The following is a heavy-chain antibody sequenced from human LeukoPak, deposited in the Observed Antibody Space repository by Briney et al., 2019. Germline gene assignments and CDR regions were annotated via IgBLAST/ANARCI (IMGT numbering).Heavy chain of an antibody. CDR1: GYTFTSYG. CDR2: ISVYNGNT. V-gene: IGHV1-18*01. CDR3: ARDWGCSGGGCYSDVIPGMDV. J-gene: IGHJ6*02. Sequence: ASVRVSCKASGYTFTSYGISWVRQAPGQGLEWMGWISVYNGNTDYAQKLQGRVTMTTDTSTSTAYMELRSLRSDDTAVYYCARDWGCSGGGCYSDVIPGMDVWGQGTTVTV. D-gene: IGHD2-15*01.